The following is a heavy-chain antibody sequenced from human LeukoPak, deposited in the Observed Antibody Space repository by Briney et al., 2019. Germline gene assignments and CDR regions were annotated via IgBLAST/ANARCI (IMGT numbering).Heavy chain of an antibody. CDR3: ARIQWLVPHY. CDR1: GYSISSGYY. J-gene: IGHJ4*02. V-gene: IGHV4-38-2*02. Sequence: SETLSLTCTVSGYSISSGYYWGWIRQPPGKGLEWIGSIYHSGSTYYNPSLKSRVTISVDTSKNQFSLKLSSVTAADTAVYYCARIQWLVPHYWGQGTLVTVSS. CDR2: IYHSGST. D-gene: IGHD6-19*01.